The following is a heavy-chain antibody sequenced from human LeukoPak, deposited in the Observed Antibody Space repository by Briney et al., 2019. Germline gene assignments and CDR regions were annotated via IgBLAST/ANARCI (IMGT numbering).Heavy chain of an antibody. CDR2: IWYDGSNK. J-gene: IGHJ4*02. V-gene: IGHV3-33*01. CDR3: ARDRAAADLDY. CDR1: GFTFSSYG. D-gene: IGHD6-13*01. Sequence: GGSLRLSCAASGFTFSSYGMHWVRQAPGKGLEGVAVIWYDGSNKFYADSVKGRFTISRDNSKNTLYLQMNSLRAEDTAVYYCARDRAAADLDYWGQGTLVTVSS.